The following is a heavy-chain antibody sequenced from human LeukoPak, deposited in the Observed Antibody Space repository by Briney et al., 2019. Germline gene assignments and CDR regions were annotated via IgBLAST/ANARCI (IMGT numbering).Heavy chain of an antibody. J-gene: IGHJ6*03. CDR2: ITSSGATK. CDR1: GFTFSDYE. CDR3: ARILGNNYYYYYMDV. V-gene: IGHV3-48*03. Sequence: WGSLRLSCAVSGFTFSDYEMTWVRQAPGKGLEWISFITSSGATKYYADSVRGRFAISRDNANNSLYLLGDSLRADDTAVYFCARILGNNYYYYYMDVWGKGTTVTVSS.